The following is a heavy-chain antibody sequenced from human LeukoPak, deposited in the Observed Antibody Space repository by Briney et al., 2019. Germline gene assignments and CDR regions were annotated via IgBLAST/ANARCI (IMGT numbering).Heavy chain of an antibody. CDR2: IYHSGYT. CDR3: VRGRYDSSGYNYWYFDL. V-gene: IGHV4-31*03. CDR1: GGSISSGDYY. D-gene: IGHD3-22*01. Sequence: NPSKTLSLTCTVSGGSISSGDYYWTWIRQHPGKGLEWIGYIYHSGYTYYNPSLKSRVTMSLDTSKNKFSLKLSSVTAADTAVYYCVRGRYDSSGYNYWYFDLWGRGTLVTVSS. J-gene: IGHJ2*01.